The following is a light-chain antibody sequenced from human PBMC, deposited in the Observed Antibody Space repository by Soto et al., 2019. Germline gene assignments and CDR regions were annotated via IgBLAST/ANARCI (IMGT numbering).Light chain of an antibody. V-gene: IGKV4-1*01. CDR3: QQYSSPPWT. J-gene: IGKJ1*01. Sequence: DIVMTQSPDSLAVSLGERATINCKSSQSVLHSSNNKNYLAWYQQKPGQPPKLLIYWASTRESGVPDRFSGSGSGTDFTLTISCLQAEDVAVYYCQQYSSPPWTFGQGTKVEIK. CDR1: QSVLHSSNNKNY. CDR2: WAS.